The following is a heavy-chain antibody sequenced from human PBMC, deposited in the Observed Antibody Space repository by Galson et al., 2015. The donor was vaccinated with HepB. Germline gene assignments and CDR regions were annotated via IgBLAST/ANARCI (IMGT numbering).Heavy chain of an antibody. D-gene: IGHD5-18*01. Sequence: SLRLSCAASGFTFSSYLMSWVRQAPGKGLEAVANINQYGSEEYYVASMKGRFTISRDNARNSLSLQMNSLRVQDTAVYDCATYSWSGRKYDAFDIWGQGTMVTVSS. J-gene: IGHJ3*02. CDR3: ATYSWSGRKYDAFDI. CDR2: INQYGSEE. V-gene: IGHV3-7*03. CDR1: GFTFSSYL.